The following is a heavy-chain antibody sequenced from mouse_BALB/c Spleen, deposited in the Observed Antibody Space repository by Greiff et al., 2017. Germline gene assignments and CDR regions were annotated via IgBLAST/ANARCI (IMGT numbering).Heavy chain of an antibody. CDR2: ISYDGSN. CDR3: AREGGLFDY. J-gene: IGHJ2*01. Sequence: DVKLQESGPGLVKPSQSLSLTCSVTGYSITSGYYWNWIRQFPGNKLEWMGYISYDGSNNYNPSLKNRISITRDTSKNQFFLKLNSVTTEDTATYYCAREGGLFDYWGQGTTLTVSS. CDR1: GYSITSGYY. V-gene: IGHV3-6*02.